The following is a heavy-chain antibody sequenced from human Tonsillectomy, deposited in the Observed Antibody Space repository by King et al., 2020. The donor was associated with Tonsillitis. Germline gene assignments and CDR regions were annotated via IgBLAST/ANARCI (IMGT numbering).Heavy chain of an antibody. D-gene: IGHD4-17*01. V-gene: IGHV1-18*01. CDR3: ARDPSNYGDFDY. J-gene: IGHJ4*02. Sequence: QKLQGRVTMTTDTSTSTAYMELRSLTSDDTAVYYCARDPSNYGDFDYWGQGTLVTVSS.